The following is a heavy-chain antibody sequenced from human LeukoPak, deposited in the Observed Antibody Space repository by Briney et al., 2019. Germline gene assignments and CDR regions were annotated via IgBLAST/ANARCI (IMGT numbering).Heavy chain of an antibody. CDR2: FNTNTANP. V-gene: IGHV7-4-1*02. Sequence: ASVKVSCKASGYSFTSFAMNWVRQAPGQGLEWMGWFNTNTANPTYAQGFTGRFVFSLDTSVSTAYLQISSLKAEDTAVYYCARGGSYEAFDIWGQGTMVTVSS. J-gene: IGHJ3*02. CDR3: ARGGSYEAFDI. CDR1: GYSFTSFA. D-gene: IGHD1-26*01.